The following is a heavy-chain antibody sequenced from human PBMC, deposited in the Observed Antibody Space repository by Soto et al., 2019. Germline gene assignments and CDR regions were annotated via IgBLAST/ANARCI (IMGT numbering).Heavy chain of an antibody. CDR3: ARDPYSSSSRWFDP. D-gene: IGHD6-6*01. CDR1: GYSFITYG. CDR2: ITTYSGNT. J-gene: IGHJ5*02. V-gene: IGHV1-18*01. Sequence: QVQLIQSGAEVKKPGASVKLSCKASGYSFITYGISWVRQAPGQGLEWMGWITTYSGNTDYAQKFQGRVTMTTDTTTSTVYMERRSLRSDDTAVYYCARDPYSSSSRWFDPWGQGTLVTVSS.